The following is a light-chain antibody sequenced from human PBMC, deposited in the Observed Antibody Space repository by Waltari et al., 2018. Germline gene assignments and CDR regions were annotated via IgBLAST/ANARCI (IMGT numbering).Light chain of an antibody. Sequence: EIVLTQSPGTLSVSPGERATLSCRASQSVGRTLAWYQQKPGQAPRLLIYGASSRATGIPVRFSGSGSGTDFSLTISRLEPEDFAVYYCQHYVRLPVTFGQGTKVEIK. CDR2: GAS. V-gene: IGKV3-20*01. CDR3: QHYVRLPVT. CDR1: QSVGRT. J-gene: IGKJ1*01.